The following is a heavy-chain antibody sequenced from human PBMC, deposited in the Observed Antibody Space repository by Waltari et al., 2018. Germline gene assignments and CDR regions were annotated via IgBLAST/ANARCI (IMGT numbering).Heavy chain of an antibody. CDR1: GGSISCNY. V-gene: IGHV4-59*01. CDR3: ARDLLYYSNYSGFDP. D-gene: IGHD4-4*01. J-gene: IGHJ5*02. CDR2: IYYSGST. Sequence: QVLLQESGPGLVKPSETLSLTCTAPGGSISCNYCSWIRPPPGKGLELLGYIYYSGSTNYNPSLKSRVTISVDTTKNQFSLMLSSVTAADTDVYYCARDLLYYSNYSGFDPWGQGTLVTVSS.